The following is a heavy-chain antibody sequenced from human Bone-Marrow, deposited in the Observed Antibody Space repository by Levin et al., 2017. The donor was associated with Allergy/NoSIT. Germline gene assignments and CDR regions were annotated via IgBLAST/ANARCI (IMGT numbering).Heavy chain of an antibody. CDR3: ARYGGSGFNQ. CDR1: GFTFSSYS. D-gene: IGHD6-19*01. Sequence: AGGSLRLSCVGSGFTFSSYSINWVRQAPGKGLEWLSYIGSGSSPTYYADSVKGRFTISRDDVKDSLYLHMNSLRPEDTAVYYCARYGGSGFNQWGQGTLVIVSS. J-gene: IGHJ4*02. CDR2: IGSGSSPT. V-gene: IGHV3-48*01.